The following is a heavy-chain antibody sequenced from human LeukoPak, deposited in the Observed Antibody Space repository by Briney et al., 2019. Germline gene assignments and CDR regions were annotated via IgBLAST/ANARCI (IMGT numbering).Heavy chain of an antibody. Sequence: ASVKVSCKVSGYTLTELSMHWVRQAPGKGLEWMGGFDPEDGETIYAQKFQGRVTMTEDTSTDTAYMELSSLRSEDTAVYYCATPPGGGEAYYDSSGYYESLGYWGQGTLVTVSS. D-gene: IGHD3-22*01. V-gene: IGHV1-24*01. CDR1: GYTLTELS. CDR2: FDPEDGET. J-gene: IGHJ4*02. CDR3: ATPPGGGEAYYDSSGYYESLGY.